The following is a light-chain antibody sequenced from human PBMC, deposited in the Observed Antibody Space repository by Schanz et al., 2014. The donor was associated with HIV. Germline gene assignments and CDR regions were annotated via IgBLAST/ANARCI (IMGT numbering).Light chain of an antibody. CDR3: SSYTSSSSVV. V-gene: IGLV2-14*03. CDR1: SSDLGGYNY. Sequence: SALTQPASVSGSPGQSITISCTGTSSDLGGYNYLPRYQQHPGKPPKIMIYDVTNRPSGVSNRFSGSKSGNTASLTISGLQAEDEADYYCSSYTSSSSVVFGGGTKLTVL. CDR2: DVT. J-gene: IGLJ2*01.